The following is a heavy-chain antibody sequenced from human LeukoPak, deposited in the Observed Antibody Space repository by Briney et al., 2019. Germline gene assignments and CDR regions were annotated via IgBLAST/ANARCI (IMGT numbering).Heavy chain of an antibody. D-gene: IGHD6-13*01. V-gene: IGHV1-18*01. CDR1: GDSFSNNV. CDR2: ISAYNGNT. J-gene: IGHJ6*02. Sequence: ASVKVSCKASGDSFSNNVITWVRLAPGQGLEWMGWISAYNGNTNYAQKLQGRVTMTTDTSTSTAYMELRSLRSDDTAVYYCARGPYSSSWYYYYGMDVWGQGTTVTVSS. CDR3: ARGPYSSSWYYYYGMDV.